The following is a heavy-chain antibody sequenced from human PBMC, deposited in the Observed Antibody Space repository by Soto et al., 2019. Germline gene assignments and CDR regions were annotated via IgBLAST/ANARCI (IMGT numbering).Heavy chain of an antibody. D-gene: IGHD3-22*01. V-gene: IGHV3-23*01. J-gene: IGHJ4*02. CDR2: ISGSGGST. CDR3: AKDKGEYYYVSSGFDY. CDR1: GFTFSSYA. Sequence: PGGSLRLSCAASGFTFSSYAMSWVRQAPGKGLEWVSAISGSGGSTYYADSVKGRFTISRDNSKNTLYLQMNSLRAEDTAVYYCAKDKGEYYYVSSGFDYWGQGTLVTVSS.